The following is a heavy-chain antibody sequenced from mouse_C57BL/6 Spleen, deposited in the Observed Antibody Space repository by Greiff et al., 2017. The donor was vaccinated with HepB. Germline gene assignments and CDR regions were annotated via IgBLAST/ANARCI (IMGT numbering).Heavy chain of an antibody. D-gene: IGHD2-1*01. CDR2: IVPSDSET. Sequence: VQLQQSGAELVRPGSSVKLSCKASGYTFTNYWMHWVKQRPKEGLEWIGNIVPSDSETHYNQKFKDKATLTVDKSSSTAYMQLSSLTSEYSASYGCARGNGNPWFAYWGQGTLVTVAA. J-gene: IGHJ3*01. V-gene: IGHV1-52*01. CDR1: GYTFTNYW. CDR3: ARGNGNPWFAY.